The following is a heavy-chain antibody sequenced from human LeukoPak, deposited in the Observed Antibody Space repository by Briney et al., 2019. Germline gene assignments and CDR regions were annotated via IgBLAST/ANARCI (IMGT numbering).Heavy chain of an antibody. Sequence: GGSLRLSCAATGFTFSNYVMSWVRRAPEKGLQWISSISGSGGSTYYADSVKGRFTISRDSSKTTVYLQMNSLRAEDTAVYFCAKGSSPDYYGSGRFDSWARESWSPSPQ. CDR1: GFTFSNYV. D-gene: IGHD3-10*01. J-gene: IGHJ5*01. CDR3: AKGSSPDYYGSGRFDS. CDR2: ISGSGGST. V-gene: IGHV3-23*01.